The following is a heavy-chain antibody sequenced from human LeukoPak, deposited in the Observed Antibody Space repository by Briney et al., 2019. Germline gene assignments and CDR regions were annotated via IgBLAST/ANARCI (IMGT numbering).Heavy chain of an antibody. V-gene: IGHV3-30*18. D-gene: IGHD1-7*01. CDR1: GFTFSSYG. Sequence: SGGSLRLSCAASGFTFSSYGMHWVRQAPGKGLEWVAVISYDGSNKYYADSVKGRFTISRDNSKNTLYLQMNSLRAEDTAVYYCAKDQPSSQLELPDTSLFDYWGQGTLVTVSS. CDR2: ISYDGSNK. CDR3: AKDQPSSQLELPDTSLFDY. J-gene: IGHJ4*02.